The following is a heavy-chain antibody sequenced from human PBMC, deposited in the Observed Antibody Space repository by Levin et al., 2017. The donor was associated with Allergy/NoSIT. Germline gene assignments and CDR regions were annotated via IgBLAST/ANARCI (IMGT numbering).Heavy chain of an antibody. Sequence: ASVKVSCAASGFTFSSYAMSWVRQAPGTGLEWVSAVSGSGGSTYYADSVKGRFTISRDNSKNTLYLQMNSLRAEDTAVYYCAKEAAAGTGSYVDYWGQGTLVTVSS. CDR2: VSGSGGST. CDR3: AKEAAAGTGSYVDY. V-gene: IGHV3-23*01. D-gene: IGHD6-13*01. CDR1: GFTFSSYA. J-gene: IGHJ4*02.